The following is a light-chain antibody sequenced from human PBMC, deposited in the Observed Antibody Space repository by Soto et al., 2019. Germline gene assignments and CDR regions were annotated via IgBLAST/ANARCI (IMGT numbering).Light chain of an antibody. CDR3: QQCYSTPET. J-gene: IGKJ1*01. V-gene: IGKV4-1*01. Sequence: DIVMTQSPDSLAVSLGERATINCKSSQSVLYSSNNKNYLAWYQQKPGQPPKLLIYWASTRESGVPDRFSGSGSGTQYPLTISSLQAEDVAIYYCQQCYSTPETFGQGTKVEIK. CDR2: WAS. CDR1: QSVLYSSNNKNY.